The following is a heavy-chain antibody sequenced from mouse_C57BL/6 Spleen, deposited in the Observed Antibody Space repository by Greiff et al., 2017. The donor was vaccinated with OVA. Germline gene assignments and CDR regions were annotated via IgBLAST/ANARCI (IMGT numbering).Heavy chain of an antibody. CDR2: INPNNGGT. CDR1: GYTFTDYY. D-gene: IGHD1-1*01. J-gene: IGHJ1*03. V-gene: IGHV1-26*01. CDR3: ARPYGSSPFGYFDV. Sequence: EVQLQQSGPELVKPGASVKISCKASGYTFTDYYMNWVKQSHGKSLEWIGDINPNNGGTSYNQKFKGKATLTVDKSSSTAYMELRSLTSEDSAVYYCARPYGSSPFGYFDVWGTGTTVTVSS.